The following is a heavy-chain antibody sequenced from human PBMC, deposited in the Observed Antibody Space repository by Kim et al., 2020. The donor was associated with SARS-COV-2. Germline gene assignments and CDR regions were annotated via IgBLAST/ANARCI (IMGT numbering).Heavy chain of an antibody. J-gene: IGHJ3*02. CDR2: INHSGST. CDR1: GGSFSGYY. CDR3: ARVDPRPGDAFDI. V-gene: IGHV4-34*01. Sequence: SETLSLTCAVYGGSFSGYYWSWIRQPPGKGLEWIGEINHSGSTNYNPSLKSRVTISVDTSKNQFSLKLSSVTAADTAVYYCARVDPRPGDAFDIWGQGTMVTVSS. D-gene: IGHD2-15*01.